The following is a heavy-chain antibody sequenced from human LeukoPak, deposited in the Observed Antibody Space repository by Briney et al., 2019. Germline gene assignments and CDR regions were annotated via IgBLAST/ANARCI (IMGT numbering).Heavy chain of an antibody. CDR2: INHSGST. J-gene: IGHJ6*03. CDR1: GGPFSGYY. CDR3: ARGRYCSSTSCYWYYYYYIDV. V-gene: IGHV4-34*01. D-gene: IGHD2-2*01. Sequence: SETLSLTCAVYGGPFSGYYWSWIRQPPGKGLEWIGEINHSGSTNYNPSLKSRVTISVNTSKNQFSLKLSSVTAADTAVYYCARGRYCSSTSCYWYYYYYIDVWGKGTTVTVSS.